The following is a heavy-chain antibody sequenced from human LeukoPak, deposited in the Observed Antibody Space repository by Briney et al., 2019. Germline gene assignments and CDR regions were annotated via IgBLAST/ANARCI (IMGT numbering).Heavy chain of an antibody. D-gene: IGHD6-19*01. V-gene: IGHV3-23*01. CDR1: GFTVSSNY. CDR2: ISGSGGST. J-gene: IGHJ4*02. CDR3: AKGLDSSGWYSYYFDY. Sequence: GGSLRLSCAASGFTVSSNYMSWVRQAPGKGLEWVSAISGSGGSTYYADSVKGRFTISRDNSKNTLYLQMNSLRAEDTAVYYCAKGLDSSGWYSYYFDYWGQGTLVTVSS.